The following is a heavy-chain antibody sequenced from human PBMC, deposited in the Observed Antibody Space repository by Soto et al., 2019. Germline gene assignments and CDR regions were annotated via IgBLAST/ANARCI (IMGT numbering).Heavy chain of an antibody. V-gene: IGHV1-46*01. CDR2: INPSGGST. CDR1: GYTFTSYY. CDR3: ARDQPQGGFGELLIRNWFDP. D-gene: IGHD3-10*01. Sequence: ASVKVSCKASGYTFTSYYMHWVRQAPGQGLEWMGIINPSGGSTSYAQKFQGRVTMTRDTSTSTVYMELSSLRSEDTAVYYCARDQPQGGFGELLIRNWFDPWGQGTLVTVSS. J-gene: IGHJ5*02.